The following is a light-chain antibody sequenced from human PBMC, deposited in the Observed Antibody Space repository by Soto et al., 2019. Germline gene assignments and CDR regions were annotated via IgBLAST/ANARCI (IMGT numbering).Light chain of an antibody. Sequence: QPASVSGSPGQSITISCTGTSSDVGSSTLVSWYQQHPGKGPKLMIYEGNKRPSGLSNRFSGSKSGNTASLTISGLQAEDEADYYCCSYAGYSFFVFGTGTKVTVL. CDR2: EGN. V-gene: IGLV2-23*01. CDR3: CSYAGYSFFV. CDR1: SSDVGSSTL. J-gene: IGLJ1*01.